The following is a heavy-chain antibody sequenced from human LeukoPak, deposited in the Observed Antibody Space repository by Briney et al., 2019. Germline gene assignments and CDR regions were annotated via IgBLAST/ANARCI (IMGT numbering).Heavy chain of an antibody. D-gene: IGHD2-2*01. CDR1: GGTFSSYA. J-gene: IGHJ4*02. V-gene: IGHV1-69*01. CDR3: ASRLYCSNTRCRNFPFAY. Sequence: ASVNVSCKASGGTFSSYAINWVRQAPGQGLEWMGGIIPIFGTANYAQTFQDRVTITADESTSTAYMELSILRSEDTALYYCASRLYCSNTRCRNFPFAYWGQGTLVTVSS. CDR2: IIPIFGTA.